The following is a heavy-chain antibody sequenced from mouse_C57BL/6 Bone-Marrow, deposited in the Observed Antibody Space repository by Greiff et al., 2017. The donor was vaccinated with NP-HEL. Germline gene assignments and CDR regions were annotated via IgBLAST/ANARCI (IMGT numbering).Heavy chain of an antibody. CDR2: ISDGGSYT. J-gene: IGHJ4*01. CDR3: AREPGTRAMDY. CDR1: GFTFSSYA. V-gene: IGHV5-4*01. D-gene: IGHD4-1*01. Sequence: EVHLVESGGGLVKPGGSLKLSCAASGFTFSSYAMSWVRQTPEKRLEWVATISDGGSYTYYPDNGMGRFTISRDNAKNNLYLQMSHLKSEDPAMYYCAREPGTRAMDYWGQGTSVTVSS.